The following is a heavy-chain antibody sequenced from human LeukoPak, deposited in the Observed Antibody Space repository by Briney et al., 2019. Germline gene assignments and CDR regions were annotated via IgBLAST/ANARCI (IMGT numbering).Heavy chain of an antibody. CDR1: GGSFSGYY. V-gene: IGHV4-34*01. CDR2: INHSGST. CDR3: ARVRDTAMVTGHFDY. Sequence: SETLSLTCAVYGGSFSGYYWSWIRQPPGKGLEWIGEINHSGSTNYNPSLKGRVTISVDTSKNQFSLKLSSVTAADTAVYYCARVRDTAMVTGHFDYWGQGTLVTVSS. J-gene: IGHJ4*02. D-gene: IGHD5-18*01.